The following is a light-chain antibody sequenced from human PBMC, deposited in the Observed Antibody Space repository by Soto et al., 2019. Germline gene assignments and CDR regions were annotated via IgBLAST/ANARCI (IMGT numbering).Light chain of an antibody. V-gene: IGKV1-5*03. CDR1: QNINIW. CDR3: QQYNNFSWT. Sequence: DIQMTQSPSTLSASVGDRVTITCRTSQNINIWLAWYQQKPGKAPNLLIYKASSLESGVPSRFSGSGSGTEFTLTISSLQPDDFATYYCQQYNNFSWTFGQGTKVDIK. J-gene: IGKJ1*01. CDR2: KAS.